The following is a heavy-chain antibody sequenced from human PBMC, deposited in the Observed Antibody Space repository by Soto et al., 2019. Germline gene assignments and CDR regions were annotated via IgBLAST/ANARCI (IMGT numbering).Heavy chain of an antibody. CDR3: ARVSAFSSTSKYYFED. CDR2: IYHSGST. CDR1: GYSISIGNY. D-gene: IGHD2-2*01. J-gene: IGHJ4*02. V-gene: IGHV4-38-2*02. Sequence: PSETLSLTCPVSGYSISIGNYWGWIRQPPGKGLEWIGSIYHSGSTYYNPSLKSRVTISVDTSKNQFSLKLSSVTAADTAVYYCARVSAFSSTSKYYFEDWGQGTLVTVSS.